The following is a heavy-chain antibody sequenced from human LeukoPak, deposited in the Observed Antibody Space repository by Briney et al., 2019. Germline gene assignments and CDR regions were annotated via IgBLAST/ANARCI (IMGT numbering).Heavy chain of an antibody. CDR3: ANTMVRGARVDY. V-gene: IGHV3-23*01. J-gene: IGHJ4*02. D-gene: IGHD3-10*01. Sequence: PGGSLRLSCAASGFTFSNCAMSWVRQAPGMGLEWVSAISGSDVGTNYADSVKGRFTISRDNSKNTLYLQMNSLRAEDTAVYYCANTMVRGARVDYWGQGTLVTVSS. CDR1: GFTFSNCA. CDR2: ISGSDVGT.